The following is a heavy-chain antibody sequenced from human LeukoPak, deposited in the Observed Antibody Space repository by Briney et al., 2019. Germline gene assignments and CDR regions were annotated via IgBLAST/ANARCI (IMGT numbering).Heavy chain of an antibody. V-gene: IGHV1-3*01. Sequence: ASVKVSCKASGYIFTNYAIHWVRQAPGQRLEWMGWINAGNCNTKYSQKFQGRVSITRDTSANTVYMELSSLRSEDTAVYYCAREGHASGNYFNGWFDPWGQGTLVTVSS. CDR3: AREGHASGNYFNGWFDP. D-gene: IGHD3-10*01. CDR2: INAGNCNT. J-gene: IGHJ5*02. CDR1: GYIFTNYA.